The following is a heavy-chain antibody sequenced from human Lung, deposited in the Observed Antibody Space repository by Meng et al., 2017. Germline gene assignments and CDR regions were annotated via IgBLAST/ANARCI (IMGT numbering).Heavy chain of an antibody. CDR1: GGSISSSSYY. CDR3: AISQKGDFDL. V-gene: IGHV4-30-4*01. CDR2: IYNSGST. J-gene: IGHJ2*01. Sequence: QVHLQQSCPCLCKPSQTLSLACTVSGGSISSSSYYWSCIRQPPGKGLEWCGQIYNSGSTYYDPSLKSRITISVDTANNQFSLKLSSVTAAYTAVYYCAISQKGDFDLWGRGTLVTVSS.